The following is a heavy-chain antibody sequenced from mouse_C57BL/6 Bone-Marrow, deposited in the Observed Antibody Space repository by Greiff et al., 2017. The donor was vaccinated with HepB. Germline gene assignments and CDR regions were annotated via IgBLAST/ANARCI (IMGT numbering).Heavy chain of an antibody. Sequence: VQLQQSGAELVRPGSSVKLSCKASGYTFTSYWMHWVKQRPIQGLEWIGNIDPSDSETHYNQKFKDKATLTVDKSSSTAYMQLSSLTSEDSAVYYCAAYGNYEGFAYWGQGTLVTVSA. CDR2: IDPSDSET. CDR3: AAYGNYEGFAY. CDR1: GYTFTSYW. J-gene: IGHJ3*01. V-gene: IGHV1-52*01. D-gene: IGHD2-1*01.